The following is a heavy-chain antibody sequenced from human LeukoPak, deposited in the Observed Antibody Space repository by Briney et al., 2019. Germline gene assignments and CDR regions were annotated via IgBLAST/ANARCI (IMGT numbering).Heavy chain of an antibody. CDR3: ARDHYDSSGYYLPDAFDI. Sequence: GGSLRLSCAASGFTFSNYSMNWVRQAPGKGLEWVSSISSSSSYIYYADSVKGRFTISRDNAKNSLYLQMNSLRAEDTAVYYCARDHYDSSGYYLPDAFDIWGQGTMVTVSS. V-gene: IGHV3-21*01. D-gene: IGHD3-22*01. CDR1: GFTFSNYS. CDR2: ISSSSSYI. J-gene: IGHJ3*02.